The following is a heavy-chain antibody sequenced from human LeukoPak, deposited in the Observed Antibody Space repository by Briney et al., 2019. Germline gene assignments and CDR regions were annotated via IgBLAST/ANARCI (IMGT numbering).Heavy chain of an antibody. V-gene: IGHV3-9*01. D-gene: IGHD1-26*01. CDR3: AKGVVGATTLGTDY. CDR1: GFTFDDHA. CDR2: ISWNSGSI. Sequence: GRSLRLSCEASGFTFDDHAMHWVRQAPGKGLEWVSGISWNSGSIGYADSVKGRFTISRDNAKNSLYLQMNSLRAEDTALYYCAKGVVGATTLGTDYWGQGTLVTVSS. J-gene: IGHJ4*02.